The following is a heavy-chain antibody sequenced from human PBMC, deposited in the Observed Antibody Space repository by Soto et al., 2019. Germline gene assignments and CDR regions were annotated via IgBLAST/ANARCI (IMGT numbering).Heavy chain of an antibody. J-gene: IGHJ5*02. Sequence: GASVKVSCKASGGTFSSYAISWVRQAPGQGLEWMGGIIPIFGTANYAQKFQGRVTITADESTSTAYMGLSSLRSEDTAVYYCARAAAKYYDILTGYPGPRNWFDPWGQGTLVTVSS. D-gene: IGHD3-9*01. V-gene: IGHV1-69*13. CDR2: IIPIFGTA. CDR1: GGTFSSYA. CDR3: ARAAAKYYDILTGYPGPRNWFDP.